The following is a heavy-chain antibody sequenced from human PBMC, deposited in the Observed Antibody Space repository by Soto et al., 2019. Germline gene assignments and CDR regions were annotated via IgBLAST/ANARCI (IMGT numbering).Heavy chain of an antibody. J-gene: IGHJ3*02. Sequence: EVQLLESGGGLVQPGGSLRLSCATFGFSFSNSPMTWVRQAPGKGLEWVSTVSGGGGTTYYADAVKGRFTISRDNSKNTLSLQMNSLRADDTAVYFCAKDLCSTSSCYRAFDIWGQGTMVTVSP. CDR3: AKDLCSTSSCYRAFDI. V-gene: IGHV3-23*01. CDR1: GFSFSNSP. D-gene: IGHD2-15*01. CDR2: VSGGGGTT.